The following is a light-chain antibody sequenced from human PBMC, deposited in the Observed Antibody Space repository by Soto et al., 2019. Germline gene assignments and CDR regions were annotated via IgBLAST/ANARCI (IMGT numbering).Light chain of an antibody. J-gene: IGKJ1*01. V-gene: IGKV1-5*03. CDR3: QQDNSYSWT. CDR1: ESISSW. Sequence: DIQISQSPPTLSASADDRVTITCRASESISSWLAWYQQKPGKAPKLLMYKASSLESGVPSRFSGSGSGTEFTLTISSLQPDDFATYYCQQDNSYSWTFGQGTKVDI. CDR2: KAS.